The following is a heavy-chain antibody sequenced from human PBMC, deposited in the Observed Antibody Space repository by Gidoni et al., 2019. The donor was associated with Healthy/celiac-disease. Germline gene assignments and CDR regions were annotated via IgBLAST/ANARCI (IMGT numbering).Heavy chain of an antibody. CDR2: ISYDGSNK. Sequence: QVQLVESGGGVVQPGRSLRLSCAASGFTFSSYAIHWVRQAPGKGLEWVAVISYDGSNKYYADSVKGRVTISRDNSKNTLYLQMNSLRAEDTAVYYCARGTTVTTNFDYWGQGTLVTVSS. V-gene: IGHV3-30-3*01. CDR1: GFTFSSYA. CDR3: ARGTTVTTNFDY. D-gene: IGHD4-17*01. J-gene: IGHJ4*02.